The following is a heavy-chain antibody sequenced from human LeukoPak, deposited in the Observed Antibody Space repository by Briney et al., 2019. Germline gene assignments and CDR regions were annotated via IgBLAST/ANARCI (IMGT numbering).Heavy chain of an antibody. J-gene: IGHJ4*02. V-gene: IGHV3-7*01. CDR1: GFSLSSYW. CDR2: VKEDGSEK. Sequence: GGSLRLSCAASGFSLSSYWMSWVRQAPGKGLEWVANVKEDGSEKYYVDSVKGRFTISRDNAKNSLYLQMNSLRAEDTAVYYCARDSDHVRDYWGQGTLVTVSS. CDR3: ARDSDHVRDY. D-gene: IGHD3-10*01.